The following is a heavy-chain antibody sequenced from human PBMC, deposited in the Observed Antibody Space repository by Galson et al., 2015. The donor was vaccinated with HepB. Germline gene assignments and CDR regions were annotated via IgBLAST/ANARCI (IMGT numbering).Heavy chain of an antibody. D-gene: IGHD2-2*01. CDR3: ARVYCTSTTCYPYFDY. J-gene: IGHJ4*02. Sequence: SETLSLTCTVSGGSISSYYWSWIRQPPGKGLEWIGYIYHSGSTYYNPSVKSRVTISVDTSKNQFSLKVSSVTAADTAVYYCARVYCTSTTCYPYFDYWGQGTLVTVSS. V-gene: IGHV4-59*06. CDR1: GGSISSYY. CDR2: IYHSGST.